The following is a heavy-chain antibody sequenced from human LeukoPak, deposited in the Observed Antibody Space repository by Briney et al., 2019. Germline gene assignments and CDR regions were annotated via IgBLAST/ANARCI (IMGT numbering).Heavy chain of an antibody. D-gene: IGHD2-2*01. CDR2: ISSDGSNK. J-gene: IGHJ4*02. CDR3: AKDRNPRDIVVVPAATPPGY. Sequence: GRSLRLSCVASGFTFSNYGMHWVRQAPGKGLEWVAVISSDGSNKDYADSVKGRITISRDNAKNTMYLQLTSLRAEDTAVYYCAKDRNPRDIVVVPAATPPGYWGQGTLVTVSS. CDR1: GFTFSNYG. V-gene: IGHV3-30*18.